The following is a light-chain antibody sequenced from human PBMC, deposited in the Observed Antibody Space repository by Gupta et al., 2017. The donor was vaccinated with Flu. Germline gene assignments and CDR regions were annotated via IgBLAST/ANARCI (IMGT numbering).Light chain of an antibody. CDR2: RTN. CDR3: LLWNESVTWV. Sequence: FVLPEPSSSFAPPGPVALTSGLGTGSVSTSHFPSWYQQTPGQAPRQLIYRTNRRSSGVPDRFSGSNCGNKAALTITGAQADDESDYYCLLWNESVTWVFGGGTKLTVL. CDR1: TGSVSTSHF. J-gene: IGLJ3*02. V-gene: IGLV8-61*01.